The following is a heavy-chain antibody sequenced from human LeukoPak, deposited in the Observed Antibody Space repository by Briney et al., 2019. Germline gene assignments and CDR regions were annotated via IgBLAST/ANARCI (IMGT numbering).Heavy chain of an antibody. V-gene: IGHV3-7*01. CDR1: GFTFSNYW. Sequence: PGGSLRLSCAASGFTFSNYWMSWVRQAPGKGLEWVANIEEQGSQIYYVDSVKGRFTTSRDNAKNSLYLQMNSLRAEDTAVYYCARVGRVTTPRYSDYWGQGTLVTVSS. CDR2: IEEQGSQI. D-gene: IGHD4-17*01. CDR3: ARVGRVTTPRYSDY. J-gene: IGHJ4*02.